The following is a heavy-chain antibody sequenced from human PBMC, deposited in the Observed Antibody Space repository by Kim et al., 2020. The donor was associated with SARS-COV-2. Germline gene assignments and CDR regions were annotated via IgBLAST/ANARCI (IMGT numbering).Heavy chain of an antibody. CDR2: IKSKTDGGTT. V-gene: IGHV3-15*01. D-gene: IGHD3-10*01. CDR1: GFTFSNAW. CDR3: TTGVIMVRGVIIPHNWFDA. J-gene: IGHJ5*02. Sequence: GGSLRLSCAASGFTFSNAWMSWVRQAPGKGLEWVGRIKSKTDGGTTDYAAPVKGRFTILRDDSKNTLYLQMNSLKTEDTAVYYCTTGVIMVRGVIIPHNWFDAWGQGTLVTVSS.